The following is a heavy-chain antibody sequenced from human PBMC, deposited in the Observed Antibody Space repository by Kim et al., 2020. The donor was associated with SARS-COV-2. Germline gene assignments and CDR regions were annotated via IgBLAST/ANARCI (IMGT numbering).Heavy chain of an antibody. CDR1: GGSISSGGYY. Sequence: SETLSLTCTVSGGSISSGGYYWSWIRQHPGKGLEWIGYIFYSGSTYYNPSLKSRVTISVDTSKNQFSLRLSSVTAADTAVYYCARVLRAGRIAAAYYFDYWGQGTLVTVSS. V-gene: IGHV4-31*03. J-gene: IGHJ4*02. CDR3: ARVLRAGRIAAAYYFDY. D-gene: IGHD6-13*01. CDR2: IFYSGST.